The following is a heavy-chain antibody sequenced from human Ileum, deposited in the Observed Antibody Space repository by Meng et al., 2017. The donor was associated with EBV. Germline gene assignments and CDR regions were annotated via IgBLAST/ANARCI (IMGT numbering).Heavy chain of an antibody. V-gene: IGHV4-4*02. D-gene: IGHD2-8*01. CDR1: GDSISNEHW. J-gene: IGHJ4*02. Sequence: VQRAGPGPGLVGPSGTLSLTCSVSGDSISNEHWWSWVRQSPGKGLEWIGEIHHTRGPNYNPSLKSRVIISVDKSNNHFSLRLSAVTAADTAVYYCASNGAFSLDHWGQGTLVTVSS. CDR2: IHHTRGP. CDR3: ASNGAFSLDH.